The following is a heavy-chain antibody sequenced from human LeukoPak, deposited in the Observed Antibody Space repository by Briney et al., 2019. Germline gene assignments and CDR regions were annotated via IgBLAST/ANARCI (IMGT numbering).Heavy chain of an antibody. J-gene: IGHJ6*03. CDR3: ATGRWYMDV. D-gene: IGHD5-24*01. CDR1: GYTFTGYY. Sequence: ASVKVSCKASGYTFTGYYMHWVRQAPGQGLEWMGWINLNSGGTIYAQKFQGRVTMTEDTSTDTAYVELSSLRSEDTAVYYCATGRWYMDVWGKGTTVTISS. V-gene: IGHV1-2*02. CDR2: INLNSGGT.